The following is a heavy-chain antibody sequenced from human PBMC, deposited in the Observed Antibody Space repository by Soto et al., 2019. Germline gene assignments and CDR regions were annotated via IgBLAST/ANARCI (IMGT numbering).Heavy chain of an antibody. D-gene: IGHD6-13*01. CDR2: ISGSGGST. V-gene: IGHV3-23*04. Sequence: EVQLVESGGGLVQPGGSLRLSCAASGFTFSSYWMHWVRQAPGKGLVWVSAISGSGGSTYYADSVKGRFTISRDNSKNTLYLQMNSLRAEDTAVYYCAKVEQQLAYYFDYWGQGTLVTVSS. CDR3: AKVEQQLAYYFDY. CDR1: GFTFSSYW. J-gene: IGHJ4*02.